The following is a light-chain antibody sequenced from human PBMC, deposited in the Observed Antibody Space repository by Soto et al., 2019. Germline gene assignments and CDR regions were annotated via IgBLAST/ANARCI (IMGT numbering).Light chain of an antibody. J-gene: IGKJ2*01. CDR2: DAS. CDR1: QSVGGN. V-gene: IGKV3-15*01. CDR3: QQYNNWPLYT. Sequence: EIVMTQSPATLSVSPGERATLSCRASQSVGGNLAWYQQRPGRAPRLLIYDASTRATDIPARFSGSGSGTGFPLTISSLQSEDFARYYCQQYNNWPLYTFGQGTKLEIK.